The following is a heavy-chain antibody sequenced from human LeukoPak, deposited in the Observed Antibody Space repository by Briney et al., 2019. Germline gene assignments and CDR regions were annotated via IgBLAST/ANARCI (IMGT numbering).Heavy chain of an antibody. Sequence: GGSLRLSCAASGFTFSSYSMNWVRQAPGKGLEWVANIKEDGTEKNLVDSVKGRFTISRDNTKNLLFLEMNNLRGDDTAIYYCVRESRPGGAMGLYHNLDYWGQGTLVAVSS. CDR1: GFTFSSYS. V-gene: IGHV3-7*01. CDR3: VRESRPGGAMGLYHNLDY. D-gene: IGHD1-1*01. CDR2: IKEDGTEK. J-gene: IGHJ4*02.